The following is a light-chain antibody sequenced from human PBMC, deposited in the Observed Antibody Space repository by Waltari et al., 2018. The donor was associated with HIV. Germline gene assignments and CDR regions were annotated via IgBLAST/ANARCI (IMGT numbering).Light chain of an antibody. J-gene: IGKJ1*01. CDR1: QDVSSN. CDR2: GAS. V-gene: IGKV3-15*01. Sequence: EILMTQSPATLSVSPGERATLSCRASQDVSSNLAWYQQKPGQAPRLLIYGASTRATGIPARFSGSGSGTEFTLTISSLQPDDCATYYCLQYQNPSKTFGQGTKVHI. CDR3: LQYQNPSKT.